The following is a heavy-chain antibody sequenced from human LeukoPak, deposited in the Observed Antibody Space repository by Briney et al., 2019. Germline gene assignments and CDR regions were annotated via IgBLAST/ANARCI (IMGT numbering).Heavy chain of an antibody. V-gene: IGHV4-38-2*02. CDR2: IYRSGST. Sequence: SETLSLTCSGSNYSISNSLYWGWLRQPPGKGLEWIGSIYRSGSTFYNPSLKSRVTISLDTSKNQFSLKLSSVTSADTAVYFCARGTYGYYMDVWGKGTTVTVSS. CDR1: NYSISNSLY. CDR3: ARGTYGYYMDV. J-gene: IGHJ6*03. D-gene: IGHD4-17*01.